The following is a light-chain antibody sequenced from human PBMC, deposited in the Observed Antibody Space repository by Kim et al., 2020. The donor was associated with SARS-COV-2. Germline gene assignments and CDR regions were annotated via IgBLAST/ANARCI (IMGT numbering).Light chain of an antibody. Sequence: DIQMTQSPSVLPASVGDTVTISCRASQSVGLWLAWYQHKPGQVPKLLMDKSSESHPGVPSRFAGGGSGTHFTLTITSLQPSDFAVYYCQQYGTHTTFGPGTKVDIK. CDR3: QQYGTHTT. CDR1: QSVGLW. CDR2: KSS. V-gene: IGKV1-5*03. J-gene: IGKJ3*01.